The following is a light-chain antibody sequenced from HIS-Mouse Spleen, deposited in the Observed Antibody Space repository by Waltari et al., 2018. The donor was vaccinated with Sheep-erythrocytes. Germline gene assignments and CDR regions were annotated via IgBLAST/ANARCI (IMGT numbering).Light chain of an antibody. CDR3: MQALQTPRT. CDR2: LGS. J-gene: IGKJ1*01. V-gene: IGKV2-28*01. CDR1: QSLLHSNGYNY. Sequence: DIVMTKSPLSLPVTPGEPASISCRSSQSLLHSNGYNYLDCYLQKPGQSPQLLIYLGSNRASGVPDRFSGSGSGTDFTLKISRVEAEDVGVYYCMQALQTPRTFGQGTKVEIK.